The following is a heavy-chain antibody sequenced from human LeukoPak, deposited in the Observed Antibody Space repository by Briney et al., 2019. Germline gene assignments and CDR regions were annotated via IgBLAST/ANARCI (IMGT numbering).Heavy chain of an antibody. V-gene: IGHV3-48*03. Sequence: GGSLRLSCAASGFIFCNYEMKWVRQAPGQGLEWVSYISSSGTTIYYADSVEGRFTISRDNAKNSLYLQMNSLRAEDTAVYYCARRNYYYMDVRGQGTTVTVSS. J-gene: IGHJ6*03. CDR1: GFIFCNYE. CDR2: ISSSGTTI. CDR3: ARRNYYYMDV.